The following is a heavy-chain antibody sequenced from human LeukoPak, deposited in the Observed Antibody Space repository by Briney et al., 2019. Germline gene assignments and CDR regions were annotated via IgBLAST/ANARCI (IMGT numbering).Heavy chain of an antibody. J-gene: IGHJ6*03. Sequence: ASVKVSCKAFGYTFTSNYMHWVRQAPGQGPEWMGVISPSGGSTTYAQKFQGRVTITADKSTSTAYMELSSLRSEDTAVYYCARGYCSGGSCYPYYYMDVWGKGTTVTVSS. CDR3: ARGYCSGGSCYPYYYMDV. CDR1: GYTFTSNY. D-gene: IGHD2-15*01. CDR2: ISPSGGST. V-gene: IGHV1-46*01.